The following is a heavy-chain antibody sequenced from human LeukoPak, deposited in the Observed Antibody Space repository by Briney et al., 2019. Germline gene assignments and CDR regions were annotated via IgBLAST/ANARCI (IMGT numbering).Heavy chain of an antibody. Sequence: PSETLSPTCTVSGGSLSSSGYYWGWIRQPPGKGLGRVGSIYYSGSTYYNPSRKSRVTISVDTSKNQFSLKLSSVTAADTAVYYCARGRITMIVHARAFDYWGQGTLVTVSS. CDR3: ARGRITMIVHARAFDY. CDR1: GGSLSSSGYY. D-gene: IGHD3-22*01. CDR2: IYYSGST. J-gene: IGHJ4*02. V-gene: IGHV4-39*01.